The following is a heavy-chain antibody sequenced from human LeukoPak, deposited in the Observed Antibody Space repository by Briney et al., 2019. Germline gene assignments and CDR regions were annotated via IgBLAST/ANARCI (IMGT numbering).Heavy chain of an antibody. CDR2: ISYDGSNK. V-gene: IGHV3-30-3*01. D-gene: IGHD3-10*01. Sequence: GGSLRLSCAASGFTFSSYAMHWVRQAPGKGLEWVAVISYDGSNKYYADSVKGRFTISRDNSKNTLYLQMNSLRAEDTAVYYCARGGGAYYFDYWGQGTLVTVSS. CDR3: ARGGGAYYFDY. J-gene: IGHJ4*02. CDR1: GFTFSSYA.